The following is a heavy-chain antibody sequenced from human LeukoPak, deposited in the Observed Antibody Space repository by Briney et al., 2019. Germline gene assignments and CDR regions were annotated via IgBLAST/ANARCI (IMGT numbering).Heavy chain of an antibody. D-gene: IGHD3-10*01. Sequence: GGSLRLSCAASEFTFSTYWMNWVRQAPGKGLEWVANMNPDGSEKYYVDSVKGRFTISRDNTKNSLYLQMNSLRAEDTAVYYCARPSSLVRGVIPDFWGQGTLVSVSS. V-gene: IGHV3-7*01. CDR1: EFTFSTYW. CDR3: ARPSSLVRGVIPDF. J-gene: IGHJ4*02. CDR2: MNPDGSEK.